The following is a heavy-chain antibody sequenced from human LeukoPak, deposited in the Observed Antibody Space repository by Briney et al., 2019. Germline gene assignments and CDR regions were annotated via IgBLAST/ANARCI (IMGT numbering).Heavy chain of an antibody. CDR2: INSDGSST. V-gene: IGHV3-74*01. CDR1: GFTFSTYT. Sequence: GGSLRLSCAASGFTFSTYTMNWARQAPGKGLVWVSRINSDGSSTSYADSVKGRFTISRDNAKNTLYLQMNSLRAEDTAVYYCAMSRVTRNAFDIWGQGTMVTVSS. J-gene: IGHJ3*02. CDR3: AMSRVTRNAFDI. D-gene: IGHD4-23*01.